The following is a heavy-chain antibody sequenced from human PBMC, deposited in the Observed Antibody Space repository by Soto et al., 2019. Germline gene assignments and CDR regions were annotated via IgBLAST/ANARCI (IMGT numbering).Heavy chain of an antibody. CDR1: GFTFGSYA. D-gene: IGHD2-2*01. J-gene: IGHJ6*03. CDR3: AKALRPSLNFFSYMDL. V-gene: IGHV3-23*01. Sequence: EVQLLESGGGLVQPGGSLRLSCVVSGFTFGSYAMSWVRQAPEKGPEWVAILGGNGFTTFYADSVKGRFTISGDKSKSTLFLQMNSVRAEDTGVYYCAKALRPSLNFFSYMDLWGRGTSVTVSS. CDR2: LGGNGFTT.